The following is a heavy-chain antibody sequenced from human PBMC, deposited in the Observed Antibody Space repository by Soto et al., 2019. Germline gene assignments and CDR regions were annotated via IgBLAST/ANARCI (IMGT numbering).Heavy chain of an antibody. V-gene: IGHV1-18*01. Sequence: WASVKVSCKASGYSFTTYGMTWVRQAPGQGLEWMGWISTDKGNTKYAQNFQSRATLTTDTSTSTAYMELRSLRSDDTAVYYCARDRGWNLDYWGQGTLVTVSS. J-gene: IGHJ4*02. CDR1: GYSFTTYG. CDR3: ARDRGWNLDY. CDR2: ISTDKGNT. D-gene: IGHD6-19*01.